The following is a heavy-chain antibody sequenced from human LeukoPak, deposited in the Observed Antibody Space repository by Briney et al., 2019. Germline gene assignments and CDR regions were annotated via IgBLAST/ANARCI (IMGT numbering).Heavy chain of an antibody. D-gene: IGHD5-24*01. Sequence: PSETLSLTCTVSGASIISSIYRWGWIRPPPGKGLEWMGSVYYDGSTYYNPSLTSRVSMSVDTSRNQFSLKVRSVAATDTAVYYCARLHDLDYWGQGILVTVSS. J-gene: IGHJ4*02. V-gene: IGHV4-39*01. CDR2: VYYDGST. CDR1: GASIISSIYR. CDR3: ARLHDLDY.